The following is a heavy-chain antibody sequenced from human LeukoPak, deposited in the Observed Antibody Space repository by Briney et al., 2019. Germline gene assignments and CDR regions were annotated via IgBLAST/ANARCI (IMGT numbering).Heavy chain of an antibody. CDR2: ISSSSSYI. V-gene: IGHV3-21*01. Sequence: PGGSLRLSCAASGFTFSSYSMDWVRQAPGKGLEWVSSISSSSSYIYYADSVKGRFTISRDNAESSLYLQLSSLGAEDTAVYYCVRGGLYHYSGTSGDYWGQGTLVTVSS. CDR1: GFTFSSYS. J-gene: IGHJ4*02. CDR3: VRGGLYHYSGTSGDY. D-gene: IGHD1-26*01.